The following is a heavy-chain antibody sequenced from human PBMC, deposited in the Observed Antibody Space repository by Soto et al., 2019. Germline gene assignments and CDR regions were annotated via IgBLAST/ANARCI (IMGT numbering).Heavy chain of an antibody. CDR2: ISGSGTT. Sequence: SETLSLTCNVSGGSISGYYWSWVRQPAGKGLEWIGRISGSGTTNYNPSLKSRVTMSVDTSKNHFSLKLSSVNAADTAVYYCATRADRVSSYGMDVWGQGTTVTVSS. CDR1: GGSISGYY. CDR3: ATRADRVSSYGMDV. J-gene: IGHJ6*02. V-gene: IGHV4-4*07.